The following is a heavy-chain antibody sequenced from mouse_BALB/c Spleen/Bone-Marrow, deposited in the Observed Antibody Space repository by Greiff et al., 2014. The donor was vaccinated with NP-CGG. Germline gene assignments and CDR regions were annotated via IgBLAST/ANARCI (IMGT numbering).Heavy chain of an antibody. CDR1: GFNIKDTY. CDR2: IDPANGNT. CDR3: ATTDSSGVFAY. D-gene: IGHD3-2*01. Sequence: VQLQQSGAELVKPGASVKLSCTASGFNIKDTYMHWVKQRPEQGLEWIGRIDPANGNTKYDPKFQGKATITADTSSNTAYLQLSSLTSEDTAVYYCATTDSSGVFAYWGRGTLVTVSA. V-gene: IGHV14-3*02. J-gene: IGHJ3*01.